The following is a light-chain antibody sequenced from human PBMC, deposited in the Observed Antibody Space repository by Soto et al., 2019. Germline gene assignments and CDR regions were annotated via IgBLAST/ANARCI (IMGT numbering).Light chain of an antibody. CDR3: QQLNSYPIT. CDR1: QSISIY. J-gene: IGKJ5*01. CDR2: AAS. V-gene: IGKV1-17*01. Sequence: DIQMTQSPSSLSASVGDRVTITCRASQSISIYLNWYQQKPGKAPKLLIYAASSLQSGVPSRFSGSGSGTEFTLIISSLQPEDFATYYCQQLNSYPITFGQGTRLEIK.